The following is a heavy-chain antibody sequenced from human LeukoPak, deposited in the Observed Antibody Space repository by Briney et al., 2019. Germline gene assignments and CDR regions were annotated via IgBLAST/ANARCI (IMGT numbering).Heavy chain of an antibody. CDR2: NYSGGST. Sequence: GGSLRLSCAASGFTVSSNYMSWVRQAPGKGLEWVSVNYSGGSTYYADSVKGRFTISRDNSKNTLYLQMNSLRAEDTAVYYCARVTRVYGMDVWGQGTTVTVSS. CDR1: GFTVSSNY. CDR3: ARVTRVYGMDV. J-gene: IGHJ6*02. V-gene: IGHV3-53*01.